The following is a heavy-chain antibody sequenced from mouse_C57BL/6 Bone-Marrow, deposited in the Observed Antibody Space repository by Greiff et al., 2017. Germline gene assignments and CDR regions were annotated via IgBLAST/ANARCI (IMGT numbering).Heavy chain of an antibody. CDR1: GYTFTSYW. V-gene: IGHV1-59*01. J-gene: IGHJ3*01. CDR3: ARRSYYYGSPFAY. CDR2: IDPSDSYT. D-gene: IGHD1-1*01. Sequence: QVQLKQPGAELVRPGTSVKLSCKASGYTFTSYWMHWVKQRPGQGLEWIGVIDPSDSYTNYNQKFKGKATLTVDTSSSTAYMQLSIRTSEESAVYYCARRSYYYGSPFAYWGQGTLVTVSA.